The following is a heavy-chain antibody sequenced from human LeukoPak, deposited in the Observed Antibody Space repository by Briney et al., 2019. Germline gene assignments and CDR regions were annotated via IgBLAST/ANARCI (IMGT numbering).Heavy chain of an antibody. Sequence: GRSLRLSCAASGFTFDDYAMTWVRQAPGKGLEWVSGFGGRGGNTFYADSVKGRFTISRDNSKNTLYLQMNSLRADDTGVYYCAKFWSPGDYYYGLDVWGQGTTVTVSS. D-gene: IGHD3-3*01. V-gene: IGHV3-23*01. J-gene: IGHJ6*02. CDR2: FGGRGGNT. CDR1: GFTFDDYA. CDR3: AKFWSPGDYYYGLDV.